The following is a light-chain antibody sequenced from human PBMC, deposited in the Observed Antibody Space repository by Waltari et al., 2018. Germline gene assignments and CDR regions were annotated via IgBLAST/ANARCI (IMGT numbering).Light chain of an antibody. Sequence: EIVMTQSPATLSVSPGERATLSCRASQSVSTILAWYQQKPGQAPRLLIYGATNRATGIPARFSGSGSGTEFTLTINSLQSEDFAVYYYQQYDKWPPTFGQGTKVDI. CDR3: QQYDKWPPT. CDR2: GAT. CDR1: QSVSTI. V-gene: IGKV3D-15*01. J-gene: IGKJ1*01.